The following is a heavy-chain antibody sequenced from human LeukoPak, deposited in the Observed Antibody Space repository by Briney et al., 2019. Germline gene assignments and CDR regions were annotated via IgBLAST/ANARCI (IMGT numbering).Heavy chain of an antibody. CDR1: GFTFSSYA. D-gene: IGHD6-6*01. CDR2: ISGSGGST. CDR3: AKDWNEYSSPTAVGAFDI. V-gene: IGHV3-23*01. Sequence: PGGSLRLSCAASGFTFSSYAMSWVRQAPGKGLEWVSAISGSGGSTYYADSVKGRFTISGDNSKNTLYLQMNSLRAEDTAVYYCAKDWNEYSSPTAVGAFDIWGQGTMVTVSS. J-gene: IGHJ3*02.